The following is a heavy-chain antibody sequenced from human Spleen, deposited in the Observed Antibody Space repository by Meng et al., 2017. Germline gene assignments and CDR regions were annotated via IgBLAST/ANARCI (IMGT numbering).Heavy chain of an antibody. CDR1: GCNVPGNA. V-gene: IGHV1-2*06. D-gene: IGHD6-13*01. Sequence: QVQRGRCGAVVSMPGASGQVTCKPTGCNVPGNAIHWVGRAPGQGVEWMGRINPKSGDTHNAQKSQARVTITGDTSISTAYMDLSGLRSDDTAVYYCARDENISAAGKLFGDYRGQGTLVTVSS. CDR2: INPKSGDT. J-gene: IGHJ4*02. CDR3: ARDENISAAGKLFGDY.